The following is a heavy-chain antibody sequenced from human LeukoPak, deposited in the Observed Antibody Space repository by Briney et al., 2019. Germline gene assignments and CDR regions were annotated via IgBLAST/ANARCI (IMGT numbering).Heavy chain of an antibody. J-gene: IGHJ5*01. V-gene: IGHV3-11*01. CDR3: ARSWELQDWFDS. Sequence: GGSLRLSCAASGFTFSDYYMSWIRQAPGKGLEWVSYISSSGSTIYYADPVKGRFTISRDNAKNSLYLQMNSLRAEDTAVYYCARSWELQDWFDSWGQGTLVTVSS. CDR2: ISSSGSTI. D-gene: IGHD1-26*01. CDR1: GFTFSDYY.